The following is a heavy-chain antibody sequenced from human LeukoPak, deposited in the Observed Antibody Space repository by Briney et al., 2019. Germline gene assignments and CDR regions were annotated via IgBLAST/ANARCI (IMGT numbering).Heavy chain of an antibody. D-gene: IGHD2-15*01. Sequence: SETLSLTCAVYGGSFSGYYWSWIRQPPGKGLEWIGEINHSGSTNYNPSLKSRVTISVDTSKNQFSLKLSSVTAADTAAYYCARGRGLLGYCSGGSCYRGSRSAFDIWGQGTMVTVSS. V-gene: IGHV4-34*01. J-gene: IGHJ3*02. CDR3: ARGRGLLGYCSGGSCYRGSRSAFDI. CDR2: INHSGST. CDR1: GGSFSGYY.